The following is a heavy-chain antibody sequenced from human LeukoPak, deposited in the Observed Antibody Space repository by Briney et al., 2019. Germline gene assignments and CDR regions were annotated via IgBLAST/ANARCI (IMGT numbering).Heavy chain of an antibody. CDR3: ANNRWLQSGYSDY. D-gene: IGHD5-24*01. CDR1: GFTFSSYA. J-gene: IGHJ4*02. CDR2: ISYDGRNK. Sequence: GGSLRLSCAASGFTFSSYAMHWVRQAPGKGLEWVAVISYDGRNKYYTDSVKGRFPISRDNSKNTLYLQMNSLRAEDTAVYYCANNRWLQSGYSDYWGQGTLVTVSS. V-gene: IGHV3-30*04.